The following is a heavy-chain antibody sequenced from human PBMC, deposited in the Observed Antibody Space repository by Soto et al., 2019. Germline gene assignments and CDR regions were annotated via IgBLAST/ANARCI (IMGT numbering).Heavy chain of an antibody. CDR1: GFTFRSYA. J-gene: IGHJ4*02. D-gene: IGHD3-10*01. CDR2: ISRDGTNK. CDR3: ARSRSGAVADSFDF. Sequence: TGGSLRLSCAASGFTFRSYAIHWVRQAPGKGLGWVAVISRDGTNKYYVDSVKGRFTISRDNSKDTVYLQMNSLRDEDSAMFYCARSRSGAVADSFDFWGQGTLVTVSS. V-gene: IGHV3-30*04.